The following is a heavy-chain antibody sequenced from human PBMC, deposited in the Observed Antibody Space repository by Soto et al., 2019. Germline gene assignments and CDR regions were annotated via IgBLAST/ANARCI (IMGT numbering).Heavy chain of an antibody. CDR1: GYPFTSYG. D-gene: IGHD1-26*01. CDR2: ISAYNGNT. Sequence: ASVKVSCKASGYPFTSYGISWVRQAPGQGLEWMGWISAYNGNTNYAQKLQGRVTMTTDTSTSTAYMELRSLRSDDTAVYYCAREREGGATTDCNWFDPWGQVTLVTVST. CDR3: AREREGGATTDCNWFDP. V-gene: IGHV1-18*01. J-gene: IGHJ5*02.